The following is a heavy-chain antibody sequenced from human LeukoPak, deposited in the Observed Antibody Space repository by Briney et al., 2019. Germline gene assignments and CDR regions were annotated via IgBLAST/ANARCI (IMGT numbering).Heavy chain of an antibody. J-gene: IGHJ4*02. CDR2: INHSGST. CDR1: GVSFSGHH. CDR3: ARTSVLVGYFDY. D-gene: IGHD2-8*02. V-gene: IGHV4-34*01. Sequence: PSETLSLTCAVYGVSFSGHHWSWIRQPPGKGLEWIGEINHSGSTNYNPSLKSRVTISVDTSKNQFSLKLSSVTAADTAVYYCARTSVLVGYFDYWGQETLVTVSS.